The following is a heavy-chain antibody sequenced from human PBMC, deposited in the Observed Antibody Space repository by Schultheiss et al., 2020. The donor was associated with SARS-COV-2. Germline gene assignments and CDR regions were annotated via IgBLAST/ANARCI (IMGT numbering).Heavy chain of an antibody. J-gene: IGHJ6*02. CDR2: ISYSGRT. D-gene: IGHD3-3*01. Sequence: SQTLSLTCTVYGGSFSGYYWSWIRQPPGKGLEWIGYISYSGRTNNNPSLKSRVTISVDTSKNQFSLKLSSVTAADTAVYYCARGGDFWSGYYGGGYYYYGMDVWGQGTTVTVSS. CDR1: GGSFSGYY. CDR3: ARGGDFWSGYYGGGYYYYGMDV. V-gene: IGHV4-59*01.